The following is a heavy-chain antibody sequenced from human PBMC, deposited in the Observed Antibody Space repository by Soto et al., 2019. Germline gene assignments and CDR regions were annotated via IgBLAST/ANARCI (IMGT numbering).Heavy chain of an antibody. CDR1: GFTFSSSS. J-gene: IGHJ5*02. Sequence: PGGALRLSCAASGFTFSSSSMNWVRQAPGKGLEWVSYISSSSSTIYYADSVKGRFTISRDNAKNSLYLQMNSLRAEDTAVYYCARRYSGYDLGWFDPWGQGTLVTVPS. CDR2: ISSSSSTI. V-gene: IGHV3-48*01. CDR3: ARRYSGYDLGWFDP. D-gene: IGHD5-12*01.